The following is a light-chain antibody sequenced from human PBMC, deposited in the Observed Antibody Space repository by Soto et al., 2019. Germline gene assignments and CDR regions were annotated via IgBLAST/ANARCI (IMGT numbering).Light chain of an antibody. J-gene: IGLJ1*01. Sequence: QSALTQPASVSGSPGQSITISCSGTSSDVGAYKYVSWYQQHPGKAPKLMVYEVSNRPSGVSNRFSGSKSGNTASLTISGLQAEDEADYYCNSYTSNSAFDVFGTGTKLTVL. CDR3: NSYTSNSAFDV. CDR2: EVS. V-gene: IGLV2-14*01. CDR1: SSDVGAYKY.